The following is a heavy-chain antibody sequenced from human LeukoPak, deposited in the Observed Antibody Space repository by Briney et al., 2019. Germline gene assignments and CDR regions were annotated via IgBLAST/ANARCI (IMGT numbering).Heavy chain of an antibody. D-gene: IGHD1-14*01. V-gene: IGHV3-30-3*01. CDR3: AREPGPGYFDY. CDR1: GLTFSSHA. J-gene: IGHJ4*02. CDR2: ISHDGSDK. Sequence: PGGSLRLSCAASGLTFSSHAMHWVRQAPGKGLEWAAVISHDGSDKHYTDSVKGRFTISRDNSRNTLYLQMNSLRAEDTAVYYCAREPGPGYFDYWGQGTLVTVSS.